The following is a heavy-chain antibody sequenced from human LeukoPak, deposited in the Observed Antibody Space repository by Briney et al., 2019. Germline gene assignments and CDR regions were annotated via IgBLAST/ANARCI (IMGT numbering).Heavy chain of an antibody. V-gene: IGHV3-23*01. Sequence: PGGSLRLSCAASRFTFSTYAMSWVRQAPGKGLEWVSTISGNGATTYYADSVKGRFTISRDNSNNTLYLHLHSLRAEDTAVYYCARDTEAYYDILTGLGYWGQGTLVTVSS. D-gene: IGHD3-9*01. CDR1: RFTFSTYA. CDR2: ISGNGATT. CDR3: ARDTEAYYDILTGLGY. J-gene: IGHJ4*02.